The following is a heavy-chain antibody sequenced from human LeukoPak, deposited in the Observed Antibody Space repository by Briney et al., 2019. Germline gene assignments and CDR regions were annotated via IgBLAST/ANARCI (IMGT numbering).Heavy chain of an antibody. CDR2: IYYSGST. J-gene: IGHJ4*02. D-gene: IGHD4-11*01. V-gene: IGHV4-39*01. CDR3: ASVGLATVTPSDY. Sequence: SETLSLTCTVSGGSISSSSYYWGWIRQPPGKGLEWIGSIYYSGSTYYNPSLKSRVTISVDTSKNQSSLKLSSVTAADTAVYYCASVGLATVTPSDYWGQGTLVTVSS. CDR1: GGSISSSSYY.